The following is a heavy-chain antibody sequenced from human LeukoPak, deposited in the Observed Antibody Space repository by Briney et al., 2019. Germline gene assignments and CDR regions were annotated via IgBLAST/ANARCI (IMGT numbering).Heavy chain of an antibody. CDR1: DGSLDIYY. V-gene: IGHV4-34*01. CDR3: ARHGPPRAGWGRKYYYMDV. D-gene: IGHD3-16*01. J-gene: IGHJ6*03. Sequence: SETLSLTCGASDGSLDIYYWMFVRQPPGKGLQWIGEITYRGSPYYHPSLNNRVTISIDASQRHVSLTLSSVTAADTAVYYCARHGPPRAGWGRKYYYMDVWGKGTTVTISS. CDR2: ITYRGSP.